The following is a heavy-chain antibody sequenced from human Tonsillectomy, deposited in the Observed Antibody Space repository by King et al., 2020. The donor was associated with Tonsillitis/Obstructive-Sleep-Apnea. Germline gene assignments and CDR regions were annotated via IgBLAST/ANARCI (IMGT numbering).Heavy chain of an antibody. Sequence: VQLVESGADVKKPGASVKVSCKASGYTFTGYYMHWVRQAPGQGLEWMGWINPNSGGTNYAQKFQGRVTMTRDTSISTAYMELSRLRSDDTAVYYCARDRNNYYYYYYHGMDVWGQGTTVTVSS. CDR3: ARDRNNYYYYYYHGMDV. J-gene: IGHJ6*02. CDR2: INPNSGGT. V-gene: IGHV1-2*02. CDR1: GYTFTGYY. D-gene: IGHD3-10*01.